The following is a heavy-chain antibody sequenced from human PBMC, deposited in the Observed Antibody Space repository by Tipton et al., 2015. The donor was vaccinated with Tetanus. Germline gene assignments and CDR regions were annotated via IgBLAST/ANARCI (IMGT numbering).Heavy chain of an antibody. V-gene: IGHV4-34*01. CDR2: ISHSGSS. J-gene: IGHJ3*01. CDR3: ARHMAEHDTRYFDL. D-gene: IGHD3-16*02. CDR1: GGSFSLYY. Sequence: LRLSCTVSGGSFSLYYWNWVRQSPGKGLEWIGEISHSGSSSYSPSLKSRVTISVDKSKNEISLRLRSVTAADTALYFCARHMAEHDTRYFDLWGQGTKVTVSS.